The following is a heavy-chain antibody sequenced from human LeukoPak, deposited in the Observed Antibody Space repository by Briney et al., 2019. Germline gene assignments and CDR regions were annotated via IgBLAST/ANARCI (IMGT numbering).Heavy chain of an antibody. J-gene: IGHJ3*02. V-gene: IGHV4-59*01. CDR3: ARGGPYYDFWSGYRDAFDI. Sequence: PSETLSLTCTVSGGSISSYYWSWIRQPPGKGLEWIGYIYYSGSTNYNPSLKSRVTISVDTSKNQFSLKLRSVTAADTAVYYCARGGPYYDFWSGYRDAFDIWGQGTMVTVSS. D-gene: IGHD3-3*01. CDR2: IYYSGST. CDR1: GGSISSYY.